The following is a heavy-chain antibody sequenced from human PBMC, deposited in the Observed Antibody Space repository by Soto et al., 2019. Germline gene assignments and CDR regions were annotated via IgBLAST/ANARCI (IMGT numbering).Heavy chain of an antibody. Sequence: VQLVESGGGVVQPGRSLRLSCAASGFTFSSYAMHWVRQAPGKGLEWVAVISYDGSNKYYADSVKGRFTISRDNSKNTLYLQMNSLRAEDTAVYYCAKLGYCSGGSCYGAFERYYYYGMDVWGQGTTVTVSS. CDR2: ISYDGSNK. CDR3: AKLGYCSGGSCYGAFERYYYYGMDV. D-gene: IGHD2-15*01. J-gene: IGHJ6*02. CDR1: GFTFSSYA. V-gene: IGHV3-30-3*01.